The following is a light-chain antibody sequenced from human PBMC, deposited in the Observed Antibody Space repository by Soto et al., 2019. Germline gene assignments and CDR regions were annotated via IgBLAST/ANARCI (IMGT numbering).Light chain of an antibody. CDR2: ADN. J-gene: IGLJ2*01. Sequence: QSVLSQPPSASGTPGQRVTISCSGRTSNIGSNIVSWYQQLPGTAPKLVIFADNQRPSGVPDRFSGFKSGTSASLAINGLQSEDEADYYCSSFTISRNTVIFGGGTKLTVL. V-gene: IGLV1-44*01. CDR1: TSNIGSNI. CDR3: SSFTISRNTVI.